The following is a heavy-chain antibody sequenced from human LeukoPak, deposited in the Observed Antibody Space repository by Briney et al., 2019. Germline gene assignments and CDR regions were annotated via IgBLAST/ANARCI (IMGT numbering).Heavy chain of an antibody. CDR2: ISYDGSDK. J-gene: IGHJ4*02. CDR1: GFTFSNYA. Sequence: GGSLRLSCAASGFTFSNYAMHWVRQAPGKGLEWVALISYDGSDKYYADSVMGRFTISRDDSKNTLYLQMSSLRRDDTAMYYCARDLSGTTLVDYWGQGTLVTVSS. CDR3: ARDLSGTTLVDY. D-gene: IGHD1-1*01. V-gene: IGHV3-30*04.